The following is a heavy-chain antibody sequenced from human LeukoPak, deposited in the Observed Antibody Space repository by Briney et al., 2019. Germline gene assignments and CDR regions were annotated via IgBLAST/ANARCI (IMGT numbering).Heavy chain of an antibody. J-gene: IGHJ4*02. Sequence: GGSLRLSCAASGFTVSSNYMSWVRQAPGKGLEWVSVIYSGGSTYYADSVKGRFTISRDNSKNTLYLQMNSLRAEDTAVYYCAKSPSSWKFDDWGQGTLVTVSS. CDR1: GFTVSSNY. V-gene: IGHV3-66*01. D-gene: IGHD6-13*01. CDR2: IYSGGST. CDR3: AKSPSSWKFDD.